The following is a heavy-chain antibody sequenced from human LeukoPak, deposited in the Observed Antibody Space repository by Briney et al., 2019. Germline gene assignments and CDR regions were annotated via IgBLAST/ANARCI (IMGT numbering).Heavy chain of an antibody. J-gene: IGHJ4*02. CDR3: AREASNYYYFDY. Sequence: GGSLRLSCAASRFTFSRYWMHWVRQAPGKGLVWVSRINSDGTSTRYADSVKGRFTISRDNAKNTLYLQMNSLRAEDTAVYYCAREASNYYYFDYWGQGTLVTVSS. D-gene: IGHD4-11*01. CDR1: RFTFSRYW. V-gene: IGHV3-74*01. CDR2: INSDGTST.